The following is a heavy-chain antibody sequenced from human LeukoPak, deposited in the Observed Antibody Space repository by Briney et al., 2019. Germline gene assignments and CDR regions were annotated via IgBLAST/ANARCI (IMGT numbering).Heavy chain of an antibody. CDR1: GYTFTSYG. Sequence: GASVKVSCKASGYTFTSYGISWVRQAPGQGLEWMGWISAYNGNTNYAQKLQGRVTMTTDTSTSTAYMELRSLRSDDTAVYYCAREPYYYGSGSYYNFDYWGQGTLVTVSS. CDR2: ISAYNGNT. CDR3: AREPYYYGSGSYYNFDY. D-gene: IGHD3-10*01. V-gene: IGHV1-18*01. J-gene: IGHJ4*02.